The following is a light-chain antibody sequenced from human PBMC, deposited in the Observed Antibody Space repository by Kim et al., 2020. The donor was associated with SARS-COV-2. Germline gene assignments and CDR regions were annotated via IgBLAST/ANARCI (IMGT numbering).Light chain of an antibody. CDR2: NAF. CDR1: QSISSNY. J-gene: IGKJ1*01. V-gene: IGKV3-20*01. CDR3: QQYHSSPWT. Sequence: EIVLTQSPGTLSLSPGERATLSCRASQSISSNYLAWYQQKPGQAPRLLIYNAFSRSPGIPDRFSGSGSGTDFTPINRLEPEDFAVYSCQQYHSSPWTFGQGTRVDIK.